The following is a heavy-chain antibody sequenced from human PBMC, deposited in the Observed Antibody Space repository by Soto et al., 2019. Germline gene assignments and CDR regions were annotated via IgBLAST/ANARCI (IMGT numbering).Heavy chain of an antibody. V-gene: IGHV1-2*02. Sequence: VQLVQSGAEVKKPAASVKVSCKTSGDSFNDYYIHWVRQAPGQGLEWMGWINPNGGGTKYAQKFQGRVTVTRDTSIRTVYMELSSLRSGDTAVYYCARESGGATATFDYYYFYMDVWGKGTTVTVSS. CDR3: ARESGGATATFDYYYFYMDV. CDR2: INPNGGGT. CDR1: GDSFNDYY. D-gene: IGHD5-12*01. J-gene: IGHJ6*03.